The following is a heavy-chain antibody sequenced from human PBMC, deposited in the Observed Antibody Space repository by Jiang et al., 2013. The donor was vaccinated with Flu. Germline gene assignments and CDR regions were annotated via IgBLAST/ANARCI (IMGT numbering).Heavy chain of an antibody. J-gene: IGHJ4*02. CDR3: ARAIGGYSYGPFEY. CDR1: GDYFSSYA. D-gene: IGHD5-18*01. V-gene: IGHV1-69*01. Sequence: GAEVKKPGSSVKVSCKASGDYFSSYAISWVRQAPGQGLEWVGGVIPIFGTTEYAQRFQGRVTITADESTGTVYMDLASLKSEDTAVYYCARAIGGYSYGPFEYWGQGTLVTVSA. CDR2: VIPIFGTT.